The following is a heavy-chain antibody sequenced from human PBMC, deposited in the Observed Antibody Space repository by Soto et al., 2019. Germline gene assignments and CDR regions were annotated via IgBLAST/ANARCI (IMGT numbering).Heavy chain of an antibody. J-gene: IGHJ4*02. CDR3: ARENCSGGSCYAYFDY. Sequence: GASVKVSCKASGYTFTGYYMHWVRQAPGQGLEWMGWINPNSGGTNYAQKFQGWVTMTRDTSISTAYMELSRLRSDDTAVYYCARENCSGGSCYAYFDYWGQGTLVTVSS. D-gene: IGHD2-15*01. V-gene: IGHV1-2*04. CDR1: GYTFTGYY. CDR2: INPNSGGT.